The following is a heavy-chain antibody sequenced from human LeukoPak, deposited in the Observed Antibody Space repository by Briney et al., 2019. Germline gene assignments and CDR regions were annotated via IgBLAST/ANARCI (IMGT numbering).Heavy chain of an antibody. D-gene: IGHD3-3*01. Sequence: PSETLSLTCAVYGGSFSGYYWSWIRQPPGKELEWIGEINHSGSTNYNPSLKSRVTISVDTSKNQFSLKLSSVTAADTAVYYCARGEWYYDFWSGYYTRDWYYYYGMDVWGQGTTVTVSS. CDR2: INHSGST. CDR1: GGSFSGYY. V-gene: IGHV4-34*01. CDR3: ARGEWYYDFWSGYYTRDWYYYYGMDV. J-gene: IGHJ6*02.